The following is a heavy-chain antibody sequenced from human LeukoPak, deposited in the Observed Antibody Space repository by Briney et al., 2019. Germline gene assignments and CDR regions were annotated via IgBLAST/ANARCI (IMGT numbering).Heavy chain of an antibody. CDR2: ISSSSSYI. CDR3: ARDVPYYYESSGYYSLGFDI. V-gene: IGHV3-21*01. CDR1: RFTFSSYA. J-gene: IGHJ3*02. Sequence: PGGSLRLSCAASRFTFSSYAMSWVRQAPGKGLEWVSSISSSSSYIYYADSVKGRFTISRDNAKNSLYLQMNSLRAEDTAVYYCARDVPYYYESSGYYSLGFDIWGQGTMVTVSS. D-gene: IGHD3-22*01.